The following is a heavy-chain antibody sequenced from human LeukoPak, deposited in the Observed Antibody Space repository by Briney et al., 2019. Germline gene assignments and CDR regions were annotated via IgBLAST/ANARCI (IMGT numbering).Heavy chain of an antibody. D-gene: IGHD6-6*01. CDR3: ASARKFMRLMDV. V-gene: IGHV1-69*13. Sequence: ASVKVSCKASGGTFSSYAISWVRQAPGQGLEWMGGIIPIFGTANYAQKFQGRVTITADESTSTAYMELSSLRSEDTAVYYCASARKFMRLMDVWGQGTTVTVSS. CDR1: GGTFSSYA. CDR2: IIPIFGTA. J-gene: IGHJ6*02.